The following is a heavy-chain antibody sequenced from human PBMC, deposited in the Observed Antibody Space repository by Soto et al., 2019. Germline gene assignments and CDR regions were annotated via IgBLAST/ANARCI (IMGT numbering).Heavy chain of an antibody. CDR2: IVPILGVP. CDR3: SRARYASRSLCTLDY. Sequence: QVQLVQSGAEVKKPGSSVKVSCKASGGTFSSYTVSWVRQAPGQGLEWMGRIVPILGVPNYAQRFQGRVTITADKGTSTAYMDLSILRSEDTAVYYFSRARYASRSLCTLDYWGQGTLVTVSS. J-gene: IGHJ4*02. CDR1: GGTFSSYT. D-gene: IGHD2-8*01. V-gene: IGHV1-69*02.